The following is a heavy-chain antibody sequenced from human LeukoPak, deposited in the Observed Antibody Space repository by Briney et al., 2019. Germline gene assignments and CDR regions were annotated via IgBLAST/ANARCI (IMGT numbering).Heavy chain of an antibody. V-gene: IGHV1-46*01. D-gene: IGHD3-22*01. CDR2: LIPSGGST. J-gene: IGHJ4*02. CDR3: ARGPGPADDGGGYCFDY. Sequence: ASVKVSCKASGYTFTSYYLYWVRQAPGQGLEWMGVLIPSGGSTTSAQKFQGRVTMTRDTSTSTVYMELRSLRSEDTAVYYCARGPGPADDGGGYCFDYWGQGTLVTVSS. CDR1: GYTFTSYY.